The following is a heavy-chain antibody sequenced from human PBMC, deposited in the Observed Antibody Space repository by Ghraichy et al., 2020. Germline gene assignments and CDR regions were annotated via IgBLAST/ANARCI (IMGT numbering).Heavy chain of an antibody. Sequence: SETLSLTCTVHGGSISSSNYYWGWIRQPPGKGLEWIGSIDYSGNTYDNLSFKSLVTLSIGISKNQFSLRLRSVTAADTAVYYCARLRSLLAGYDAFDVWGTGTMVTVSS. J-gene: IGHJ3*01. CDR2: IDYSGNT. CDR3: ARLRSLLAGYDAFDV. D-gene: IGHD6-19*01. V-gene: IGHV4-39*01. CDR1: GGSISSSNYY.